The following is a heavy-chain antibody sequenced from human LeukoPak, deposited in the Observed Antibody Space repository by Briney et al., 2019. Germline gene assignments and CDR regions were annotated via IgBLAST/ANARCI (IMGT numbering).Heavy chain of an antibody. V-gene: IGHV1-18*01. CDR2: ICAYNGNT. Sequence: ASVKVSCKASGYTFNSYGISWVRQAPGQGLTWMGWICAYNGNTNYAQKLQGRVTMPTDTSTSTAYMELRSLRSDDTAVYYCARLNRDILTHYGMDVWGQGTTVTVSS. CDR1: GYTFNSYG. CDR3: ARLNRDILTHYGMDV. J-gene: IGHJ6*02. D-gene: IGHD3-9*01.